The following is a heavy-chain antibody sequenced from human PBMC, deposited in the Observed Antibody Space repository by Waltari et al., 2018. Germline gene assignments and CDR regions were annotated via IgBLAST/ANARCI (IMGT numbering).Heavy chain of an antibody. D-gene: IGHD3-10*01. J-gene: IGHJ6*02. Sequence: QFQLVQSGAEVKKPGASVKVSCKASGYTFTSYGISWVRQAPGQGLEWMGWISAYNGNTNYAQKLQGRVTMTTDTSTSTAYMELRSLRSDDTAVYYCARADLKGGPYGSGSLYYYYYGMDVWGQGTTVTVSS. V-gene: IGHV1-18*01. CDR3: ARADLKGGPYGSGSLYYYYYGMDV. CDR1: GYTFTSYG. CDR2: ISAYNGNT.